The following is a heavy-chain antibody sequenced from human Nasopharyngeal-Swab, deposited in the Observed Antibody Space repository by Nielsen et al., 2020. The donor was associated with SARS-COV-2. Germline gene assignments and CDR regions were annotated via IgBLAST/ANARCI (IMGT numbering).Heavy chain of an antibody. J-gene: IGHJ3*02. V-gene: IGHV1-46*02. CDR1: GHTFNFYY. CDR3: ASCVEAAAFFDT. D-gene: IGHD6-13*01. Sequence: ASVKVSCKPSGHTFNFYYMQWVRQAPGQGPEWVGLINPSDGSTSYAHKLQGRVTMTSDTSTGTVYIELSSLKSGDTAVYYCASCVEAAAFFDTWGQGTMVTVSS. CDR2: INPSDGST.